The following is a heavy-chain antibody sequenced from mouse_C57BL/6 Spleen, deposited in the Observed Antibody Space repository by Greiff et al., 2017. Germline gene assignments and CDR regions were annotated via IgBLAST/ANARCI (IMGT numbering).Heavy chain of an antibody. CDR2: INPSNGGT. CDR1: GYTFTSYW. D-gene: IGHD1-1*01. CDR3: APGLYGSRCTYFDC. J-gene: IGHJ2*01. Sequence: VQLQQSGTELVKPGASVKLSCKASGYTFTSYWMHWVKQRPGQGLEWIGHINPSNGGTNYKEKFKSKATMTTEKYSTTAYMKLSSRTSEASAFYYCAPGLYGSRCTYFDCWGQGATLTVSS. V-gene: IGHV1-53*01.